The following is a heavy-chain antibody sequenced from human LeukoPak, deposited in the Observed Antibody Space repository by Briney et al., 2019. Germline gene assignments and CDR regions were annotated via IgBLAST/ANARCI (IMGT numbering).Heavy chain of an antibody. CDR2: IKEDGGGK. V-gene: IGHV3-7*01. CDR3: ATGYHYAGGGPQDYFDY. D-gene: IGHD3-22*01. J-gene: IGHJ4*02. Sequence: GGSLRLSCAASGFTFSSYWMSWVRQAPGKGLEWVADIKEDGGGKYYVDSVKGRFTISRDNAKNTVYLQMNSLTDEDTAVYYCATGYHYAGGGPQDYFDYWGQGTLVTVSS. CDR1: GFTFSSYW.